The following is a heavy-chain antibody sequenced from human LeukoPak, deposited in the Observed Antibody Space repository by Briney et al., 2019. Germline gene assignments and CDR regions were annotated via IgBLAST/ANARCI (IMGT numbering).Heavy chain of an antibody. CDR3: ARHYDY. V-gene: IGHV4-59*08. Sequence: PSETLSLTCTVSGGSISSYYWSWIRQPPGKGLEWIGYIYYSGSTNYNPSLKSRVTISVDTSKNQFSLKLRSVTAADTAVYYCARHYDYWGQGTLVTVSS. J-gene: IGHJ4*02. CDR2: IYYSGST. CDR1: GGSISSYY.